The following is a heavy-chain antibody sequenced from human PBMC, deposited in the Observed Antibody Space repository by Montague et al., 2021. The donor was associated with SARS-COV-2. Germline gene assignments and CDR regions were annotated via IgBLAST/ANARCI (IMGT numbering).Heavy chain of an antibody. D-gene: IGHD3-10*01. V-gene: IGHV4-34*01. J-gene: IGHJ6*03. CDR2: INHGGST. Sequence: SETLSLTCAVHGTSFSGYYWNWIRQTPGKGLEWIGEINHGGSTKYSPSIKSRITISDDTSKSQFSLKLTSVDAADTAVYYCARLRDGVVPSPILGVGPYYTYYFIDVWGRWTTVTVAS. CDR1: GTSFSGYY. CDR3: ARLRDGVVPSPILGVGPYYTYYFIDV.